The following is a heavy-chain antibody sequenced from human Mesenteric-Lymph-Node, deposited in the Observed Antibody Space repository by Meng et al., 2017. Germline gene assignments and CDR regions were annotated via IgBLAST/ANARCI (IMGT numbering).Heavy chain of an antibody. CDR1: GGSFSGYY. CDR3: ASFRGYYYDSSGYYYVDYFDY. D-gene: IGHD3-22*01. V-gene: IGHV4-34*01. CDR2: INHSGST. J-gene: IGHJ4*02. Sequence: SETLSLTCAVYGGSFSGYYWSWIRQPPGKGLEWIGEINHSGSTNYNPSLKSRVTISVDTSKNQFSLKLSSVTAADTAVYYCASFRGYYYDSSGYYYVDYFDYWGQGTLVTVYS.